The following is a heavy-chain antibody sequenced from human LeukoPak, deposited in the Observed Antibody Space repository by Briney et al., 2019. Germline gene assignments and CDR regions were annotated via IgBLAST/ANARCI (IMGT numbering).Heavy chain of an antibody. J-gene: IGHJ4*02. V-gene: IGHV3-23*01. CDR2: ISGSGGDT. D-gene: IGHD5-12*01. CDR1: GFTFSSYA. CDR3: ARGRYSGTTYYFDY. Sequence: GGSLRLSCAASGFTFSSYAMSWVRQAPGKGLEWVSAISGSGGDTYYADSVKGRFTISRDNAKNSLYLQMNSLRAEDTAMYYCARGRYSGTTYYFDYWGQGTLVTVPS.